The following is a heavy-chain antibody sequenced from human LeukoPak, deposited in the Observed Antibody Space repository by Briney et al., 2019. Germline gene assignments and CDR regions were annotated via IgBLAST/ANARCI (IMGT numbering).Heavy chain of an antibody. CDR1: GYTFTSYG. V-gene: IGHV1-18*01. D-gene: IGHD6-6*01. CDR2: ISAYNGNT. J-gene: IGHJ6*02. Sequence: GASVKVSCKASGYTFTSYGISWVRQAPGQGLEWMGWISAYNGNTNYAQKLQGRVTITADKSTSTAYMELSSLRSEDTAVYYCASLRYSSSHYYYYGMDVWGQGTTVTVSS. CDR3: ASLRYSSSHYYYYGMDV.